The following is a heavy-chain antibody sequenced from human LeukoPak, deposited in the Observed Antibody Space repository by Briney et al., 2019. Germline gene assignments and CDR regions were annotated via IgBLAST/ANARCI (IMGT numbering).Heavy chain of an antibody. D-gene: IGHD2/OR15-2a*01. V-gene: IGHV3-23*01. CDR1: GFTFSDYA. Sequence: GGSLRLSCAASGFTFSDYAMSWVRRAPGRGLEWVSVIVGSGGTTYYADSGKGRFTISRDNSKNTLYLQMDSLRSEDTAVYYCARGGGAFYFYYFDLWGQGTLVTVSS. CDR3: ARGGGAFYFYYFDL. J-gene: IGHJ4*02. CDR2: IVGSGGTT.